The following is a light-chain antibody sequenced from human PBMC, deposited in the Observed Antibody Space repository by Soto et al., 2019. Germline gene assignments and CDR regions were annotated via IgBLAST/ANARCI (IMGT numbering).Light chain of an antibody. CDR3: SSYTSTNTYV. V-gene: IGLV2-14*01. CDR1: SSDVGGYKY. Sequence: QSALTQPASVSWSPGQSIAISCTGTSSDVGGYKYVTWYQQNPGKAPKVLIYEVSNRFSGVSDRFSGTKSGNTASLTISGLQAEDEAEYFCSSYTSTNTYVFGSGTKVTVL. CDR2: EVS. J-gene: IGLJ1*01.